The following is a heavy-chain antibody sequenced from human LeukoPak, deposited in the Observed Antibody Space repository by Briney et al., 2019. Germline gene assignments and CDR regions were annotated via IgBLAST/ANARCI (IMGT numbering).Heavy chain of an antibody. D-gene: IGHD4-17*01. J-gene: IGHJ4*02. CDR1: GYTFTSYD. V-gene: IGHV1-8*01. Sequence: ASVKVSCKASGYTFTSYDINWVRQATGQGLEWMGWMNPNSGNAGYAQKFQGRVTMTRNTSISTAYMELSSLRSEDTAVYYCARAGKMTTVTPNYWGQGTLVTVSS. CDR2: MNPNSGNA. CDR3: ARAGKMTTVTPNY.